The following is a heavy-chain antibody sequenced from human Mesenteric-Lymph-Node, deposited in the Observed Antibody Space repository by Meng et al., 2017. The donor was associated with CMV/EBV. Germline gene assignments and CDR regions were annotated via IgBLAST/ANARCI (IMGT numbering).Heavy chain of an antibody. Sequence: GESLKISCAASGFTFSSYAMHWVRQAPGKGLEWVAVISYDGSNKYYADSVKGRFTISRDNSNNTLYLQTNSLRAEDTAVYYCARSKSSRAYYYDSSGPLAYWGQGTLVTVSS. D-gene: IGHD3-22*01. CDR3: ARSKSSRAYYYDSSGPLAY. CDR2: ISYDGSNK. J-gene: IGHJ4*02. CDR1: GFTFSSYA. V-gene: IGHV3-30-3*01.